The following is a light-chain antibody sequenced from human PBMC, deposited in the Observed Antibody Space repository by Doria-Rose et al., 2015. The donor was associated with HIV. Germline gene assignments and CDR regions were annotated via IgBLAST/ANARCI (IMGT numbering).Light chain of an antibody. Sequence: EIVLTQSPGTLSLSPGERATLSCRASQSLSSTYLAWYQQKPGQAPSLLIYDGSTRATGIPDRFSASGSGTDLTLTINRLEPEDFALYYCHQYGTSWTFGQGTKVEI. CDR1: QSLSSTY. CDR2: DGS. J-gene: IGKJ1*01. V-gene: IGKV3-20*01. CDR3: HQYGTSWT.